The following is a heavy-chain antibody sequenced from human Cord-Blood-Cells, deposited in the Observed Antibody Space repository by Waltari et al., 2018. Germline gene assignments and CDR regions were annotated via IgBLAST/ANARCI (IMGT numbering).Heavy chain of an antibody. D-gene: IGHD2-15*01. CDR3: ARGNCSGGSCSNWFDP. CDR1: GGSFSGYY. Sequence: QVQLQQWGAGLLKPSETLSLTCAVYGGSFSGYYWSWIRQPPGKGLEWIGEINHSGSTNYNPSLKSRVTISVDTSKTQFSRTLSSVTAAGTAVYYCARGNCSGGSCSNWFDPWGQGTLVTVSS. J-gene: IGHJ5*02. V-gene: IGHV4-34*01. CDR2: INHSGST.